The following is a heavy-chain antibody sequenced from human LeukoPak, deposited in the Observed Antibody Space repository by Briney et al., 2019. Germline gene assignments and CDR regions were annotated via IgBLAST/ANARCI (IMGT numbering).Heavy chain of an antibody. V-gene: IGHV4-59*01. CDR3: ARGSGGYHYYH. Sequence: SQTLSLTCTVSGGSISSYYWSWIRQPPGKGLEWIGYFFYSGSTNSNPSLKTRVTISVDRSKNQFSLKLSSVTAADTAVDYCARGSGGYHYYHWGQGTLVTVS. CDR1: GGSISSYY. CDR2: FFYSGST. D-gene: IGHD3-22*01. J-gene: IGHJ5*02.